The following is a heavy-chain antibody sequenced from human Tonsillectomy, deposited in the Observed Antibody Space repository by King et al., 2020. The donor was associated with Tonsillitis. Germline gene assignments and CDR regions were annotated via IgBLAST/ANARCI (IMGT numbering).Heavy chain of an antibody. Sequence: QLVQSGGGVVQPGRSLRLSCATSGFTFSTYGMHWVRQAPGKGLEWVAVIWYDGSNKYYADSVKGRFTISRDNSKNTLYLQMHSLRAEDTAVYYCVRPSYDFWTDPLAEYFQHWGQGTLVTVSS. V-gene: IGHV3-33*01. CDR1: GFTFSTYG. J-gene: IGHJ1*01. D-gene: IGHD3/OR15-3a*01. CDR3: VRPSYDFWTDPLAEYFQH. CDR2: IWYDGSNK.